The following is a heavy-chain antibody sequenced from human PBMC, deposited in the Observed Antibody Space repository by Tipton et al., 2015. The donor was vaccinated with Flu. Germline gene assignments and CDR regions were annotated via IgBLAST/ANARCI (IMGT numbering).Heavy chain of an antibody. CDR3: ARYPESNYHWFGP. J-gene: IGHJ5*02. D-gene: IGHD4-11*01. Sequence: LRLSCTVSGGSISSSRYYWGWIRQPPGKGLEWIGSIYHSGTAYYNPSLKSRVTISVDTSKNQISLKLSSVTAADTAVYYCARYPESNYHWFGPWGQGTLVTVSS. CDR2: IYHSGTA. CDR1: GGSISSSRYY. V-gene: IGHV4-39*07.